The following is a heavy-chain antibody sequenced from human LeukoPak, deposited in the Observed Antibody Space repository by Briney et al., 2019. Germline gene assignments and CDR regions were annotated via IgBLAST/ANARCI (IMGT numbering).Heavy chain of an antibody. V-gene: IGHV1-18*01. CDR3: ARGPGGDTYYDFRFDP. CDR2: ISAYNGNT. D-gene: IGHD3-3*01. Sequence: ASVKVSCTASGYTFTSYGISWVRQAPGQGLEWMGWISAYNGNTNYAQKLQGRVTMTTDTSTSTAYMELRSLRSEDTAVYYCARGPGGDTYYDFRFDPWGQGTLVTVSS. CDR1: GYTFTSYG. J-gene: IGHJ5*02.